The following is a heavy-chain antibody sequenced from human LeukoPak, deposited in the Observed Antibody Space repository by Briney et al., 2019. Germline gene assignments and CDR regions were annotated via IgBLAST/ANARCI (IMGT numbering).Heavy chain of an antibody. CDR2: ISTYNGNT. J-gene: IGHJ4*02. D-gene: IGHD6-19*01. Sequence: ASVTASCTASGYTFTIYSVTWVRQAPDQRLEWVGWISTYNGNTNYVQNLQGRVTMITDAFTNTAYMELRDLRSDDTAVYYCARSSGIMGPTTPDYWGQGTLVAVSS. V-gene: IGHV1-18*01. CDR1: GYTFTIYS. CDR3: ARSSGIMGPTTPDY.